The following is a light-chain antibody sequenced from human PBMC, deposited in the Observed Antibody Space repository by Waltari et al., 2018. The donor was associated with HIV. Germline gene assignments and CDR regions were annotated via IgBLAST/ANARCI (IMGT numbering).Light chain of an antibody. CDR3: QQYNNWPPLT. CDR2: RSS. Sequence: EIVMTQSPATLSVSPGERVTLSCRASQRISSNLVWYQQKPGQAPRPLIYRSSSRATGIPARFSGSGSGTEFTLTISSLQSEDFAVYYCQQYNNWPPLTFGGGTKVEIK. J-gene: IGKJ4*01. V-gene: IGKV3-15*01. CDR1: QRISSN.